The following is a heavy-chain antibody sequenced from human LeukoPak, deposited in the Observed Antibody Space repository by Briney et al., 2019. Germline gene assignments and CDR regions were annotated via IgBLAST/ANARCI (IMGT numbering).Heavy chain of an antibody. J-gene: IGHJ1*01. CDR3: ARDQDEYFQH. CDR1: GFTFSNYA. Sequence: GGSLRLSCAASGFTFSNYAMSWVRQAPGKGLEWVAVISYDGSNKYYADSVKGRFTISRDNSKNTLYLQMNSLRAEDTAVYYCARDQDEYFQHWGQGTLVTVSS. CDR2: ISYDGSNK. V-gene: IGHV3-30-3*01.